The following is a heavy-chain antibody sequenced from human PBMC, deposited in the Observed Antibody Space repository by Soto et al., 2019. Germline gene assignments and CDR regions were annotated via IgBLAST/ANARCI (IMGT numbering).Heavy chain of an antibody. CDR1: GYTFTSYD. CDR2: MNPNSGNT. Sequence: GASVKVSCKASGYTFTSYDINWVRQATGQGLEWMGWMNPNSGNTGYAQKFQGRVTMTRNTSISTAYMELSSLRSEDTAVYYCAREVGVLRFLEGTYNWFVPWGQGTLVTVAS. CDR3: AREVGVLRFLEGTYNWFVP. D-gene: IGHD3-3*01. J-gene: IGHJ5*02. V-gene: IGHV1-8*01.